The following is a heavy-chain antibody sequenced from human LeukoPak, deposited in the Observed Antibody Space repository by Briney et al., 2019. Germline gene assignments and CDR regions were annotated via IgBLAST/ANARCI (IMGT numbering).Heavy chain of an antibody. D-gene: IGHD3-22*01. CDR1: GFTFSDYY. J-gene: IGHJ4*01. CDR2: ISSSGKTI. V-gene: IGHV3-11*01. Sequence: GGSLRLSCAASGFTFSDYYMSWMRQAPGKGLEWVSYISSSGKTIYYADSVKGRFTISRDNAKNSLYLQMDSLRAEDTAVYYCARDQYYYDSSAPPLYWGQGTLVTVSS. CDR3: ARDQYYYDSSAPPLY.